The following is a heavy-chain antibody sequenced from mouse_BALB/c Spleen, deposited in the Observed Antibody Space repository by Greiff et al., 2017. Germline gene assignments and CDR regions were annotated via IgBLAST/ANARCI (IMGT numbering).Heavy chain of an antibody. CDR3: VREGVYAMDY. CDR2: IRSKSNNYAT. Sequence: GGGLVQPKGSLKLSCAASGFTFNTYAMHWVCQAPGKGLEWVARIRSKSNNYATYYADSVKDRFTISRDDSQSMLYLQMNNLKTEDTAMYYCVREGVYAMDYWGQGTSVTVSS. J-gene: IGHJ4*01. CDR1: GFTFNTYA. V-gene: IGHV10-3*03.